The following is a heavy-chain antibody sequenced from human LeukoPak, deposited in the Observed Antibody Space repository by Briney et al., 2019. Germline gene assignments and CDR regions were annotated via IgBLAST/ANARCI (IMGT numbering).Heavy chain of an antibody. V-gene: IGHV5-51*01. CDR3: ARLPYCGGDCFPNWFDP. Sequence: GESLNISCMGSGYSFTSYWIGWVRQMPGKGLEWMGIIFAGDSDTRYSPSFQGQVTISADKAISTAYLQWSSLKASDTAMYYCARLPYCGGDCFPNWFDPWGQGTLVTVSS. J-gene: IGHJ5*02. D-gene: IGHD2-21*02. CDR2: IFAGDSDT. CDR1: GYSFTSYW.